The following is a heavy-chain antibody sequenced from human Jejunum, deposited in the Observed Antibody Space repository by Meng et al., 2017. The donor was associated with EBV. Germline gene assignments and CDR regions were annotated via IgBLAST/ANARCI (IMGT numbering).Heavy chain of an antibody. V-gene: IGHV3-33*01. D-gene: IGHD3-10*01. Sequence: VELVEYGGGVVQPGRSLRLSCAASGFTFSSYGMHWVRQAPGKGLEWVAVIWSDGSNKYYADSVKGRFTISRDNSEKTLSLQMNSLRAEDTAVYYCARRGSGSYCFDYWGQGTLVTVSS. CDR3: ARRGSGSYCFDY. CDR2: IWSDGSNK. J-gene: IGHJ4*02. CDR1: GFTFSSYG.